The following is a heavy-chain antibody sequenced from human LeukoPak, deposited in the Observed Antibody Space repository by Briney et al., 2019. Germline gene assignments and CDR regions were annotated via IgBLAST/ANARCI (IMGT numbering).Heavy chain of an antibody. CDR1: GFTFSRFW. Sequence: GGSLRLSCAASGFTFSRFWMNWVRQAPGRGLEWVANIDQSGGRNNYVDSVKGRFTISRDNAKNTLYLQLNSLRAEDTALYFCTRLTKSNSALADYWGQGTLVTVSS. CDR2: IDQSGGRN. D-gene: IGHD1-1*01. V-gene: IGHV3-7*02. CDR3: TRLTKSNSALADY. J-gene: IGHJ4*02.